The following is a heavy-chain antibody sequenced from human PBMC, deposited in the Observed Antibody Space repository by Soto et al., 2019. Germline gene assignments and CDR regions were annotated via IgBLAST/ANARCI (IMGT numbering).Heavy chain of an antibody. CDR3: AKDLSTAAMDV. V-gene: IGHV3-23*01. CDR2: IRDSGGDT. CDR1: KVPIISYS. Sequence: HACRVAKVPIISYSMILISTAPGKGLEWVSAIRDSGGDTYYADSVKGRFTISRDNSKNTLFLQMDSLRAEDTGMYYCAKDLSTAAMDVWGQGTTVPFSS. D-gene: IGHD4-4*01. J-gene: IGHJ6*02.